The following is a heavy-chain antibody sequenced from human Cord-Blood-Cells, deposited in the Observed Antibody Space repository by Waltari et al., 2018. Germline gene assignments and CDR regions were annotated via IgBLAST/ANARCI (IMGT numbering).Heavy chain of an antibody. D-gene: IGHD6-6*01. CDR3: ARGRAARDAFDI. CDR2: INPNSGGT. V-gene: IGHV1-2*05. J-gene: IGHJ3*02. Sequence: QVQLVQSGAEVKKPGASVKVSCKASGYTFTGYYMHWVRQAPGQGLEWMGRINPNSGGTNYAQKFQGRVTMTRDTSISTAYMELSMLISDDTVVYYCARGRAARDAFDIWGQVTMVIVSS. CDR1: GYTFTGYY.